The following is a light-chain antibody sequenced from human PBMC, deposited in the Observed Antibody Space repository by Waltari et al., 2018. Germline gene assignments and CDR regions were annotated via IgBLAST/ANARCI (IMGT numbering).Light chain of an antibody. CDR2: EVT. Sequence: QSALTQPAPVSGSPGQSTTISCTSTTSDVGAYDYVSWYQHHPGKAPKLIIYEVTNRPSGVSNRFSGSKSDNTASLTISGLQAEDEAEYYCCSCSYTPTTTVIFGGGTKLTVL. J-gene: IGLJ2*01. CDR3: CSCSYTPTTTVI. CDR1: TSDVGAYDY. V-gene: IGLV2-14*01.